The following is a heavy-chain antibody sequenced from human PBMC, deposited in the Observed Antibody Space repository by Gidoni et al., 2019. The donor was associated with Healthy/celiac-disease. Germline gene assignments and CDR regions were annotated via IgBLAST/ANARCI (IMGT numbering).Heavy chain of an antibody. D-gene: IGHD1-1*01. CDR3: AREDTTGMDY. CDR1: GFTFSSYE. V-gene: IGHV3-48*03. CDR2: ISSSGSTI. J-gene: IGHJ4*02. Sequence: EVQLVESGGGLVQPGGSLRLSCAASGFTFSSYEMNWVRQAPGKGLEWVSYISSSGSTIYYADSVKGRFTISRDNAKNSLYLQMNSLRAEDTAVYYCAREDTTGMDYWGQGTLVTVSS.